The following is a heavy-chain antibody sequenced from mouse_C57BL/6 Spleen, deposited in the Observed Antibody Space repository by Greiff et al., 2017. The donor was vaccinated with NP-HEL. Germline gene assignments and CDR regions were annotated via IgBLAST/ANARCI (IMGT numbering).Heavy chain of an antibody. D-gene: IGHD2-2*01. V-gene: IGHV5-17*01. CDR3: ARERLRPHWYFDV. J-gene: IGHJ1*03. CDR1: GFTFSDYV. CDR2: ISSGSSTI. Sequence: EVKLMESGGGLVKPGGSLKLSCAASGFTFSDYVMHWVRQAPEKGLEWVAYISSGSSTIYYADTLKGRFTISRDNAKNTLFLQMTSLRSEDTAMYYCARERLRPHWYFDVWGTGTTVTVSS.